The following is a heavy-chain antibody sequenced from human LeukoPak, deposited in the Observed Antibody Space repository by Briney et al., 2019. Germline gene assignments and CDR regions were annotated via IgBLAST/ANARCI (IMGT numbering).Heavy chain of an antibody. CDR1: GYTFTGYY. D-gene: IGHD5-12*01. J-gene: IGHJ4*02. CDR3: ARDAYSGFDKSYRFDY. Sequence: PSASVKVSCKASGYTFTGYYMHWVRQAPGQGLEWMGWINPNSGATNYAQRFQGRVTMTTDTSISTGYMELSRLGSDNTAVYYCARDAYSGFDKSYRFDYWDQGTPVTVSS. CDR2: INPNSGAT. V-gene: IGHV1-2*02.